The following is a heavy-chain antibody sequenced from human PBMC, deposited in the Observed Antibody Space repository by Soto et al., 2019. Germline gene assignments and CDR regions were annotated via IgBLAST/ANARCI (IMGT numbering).Heavy chain of an antibody. CDR1: GFTFSNYG. CDR3: AKCMSCYAHGGYDS. J-gene: IGHJ4*02. Sequence: EVQLLESGGGLVQPRGSLSVSCAPSGFTFSNYGMGWVRQAPGNGLEWVSGISGIDDTTYYADSVEGRFTISRDNSKKTLYLQINSLRAEDTAVYYCAKCMSCYAHGGYDSWGQGTLVAVSS. CDR2: ISGIDDTT. D-gene: IGHD5-12*01. V-gene: IGHV3-23*01.